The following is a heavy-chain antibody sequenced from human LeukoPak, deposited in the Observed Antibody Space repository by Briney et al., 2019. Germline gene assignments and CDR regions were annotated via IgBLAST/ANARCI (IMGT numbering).Heavy chain of an antibody. CDR3: APIQCGAVAFT. J-gene: IGHJ1*01. CDR1: DFTVSNNY. D-gene: IGHD6-19*01. CDR2: IYSGDST. V-gene: IGHV3-53*01. Sequence: GGSLRLSCAASDFTVSNNYMTWVRQAPGKGLEWVSVIYSGDSTYYADSVKGRSTISRDNSKNTLYLQMNGLRAEDTAVYYCAPIQCGAVAFTGGQGTLVTVSS.